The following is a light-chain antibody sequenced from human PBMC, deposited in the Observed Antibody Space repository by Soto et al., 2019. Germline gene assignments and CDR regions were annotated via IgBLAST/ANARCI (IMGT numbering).Light chain of an antibody. CDR3: NSYAGNSWV. CDR2: EVS. V-gene: IGLV2-8*01. Sequence: QSVLTQPPSASGSPGQSVTISCTGTSSDVGGYNYVSWYQHHPGKAHKLMIYEVSKLPSGVPDRFSGSKSGNTASLTVSGLQADDEADYYCNSYAGNSWVFGGGTKLTVL. J-gene: IGLJ3*02. CDR1: SSDVGGYNY.